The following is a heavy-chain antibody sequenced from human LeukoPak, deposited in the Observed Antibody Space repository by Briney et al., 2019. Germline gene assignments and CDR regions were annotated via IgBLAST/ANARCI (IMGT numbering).Heavy chain of an antibody. Sequence: SQTLSLTCAICGDSVSSNSAAWNWNRQSPSRGLEWLGRTYYRSKWYNDYAVSVKSRITINPDTSKNQFSLQLNSVTPEDTAVYYCARGFDWLSYKIFDYWGQGTLVTVSS. D-gene: IGHD3-9*01. CDR3: ARGFDWLSYKIFDY. J-gene: IGHJ4*02. CDR1: GDSVSSNSAA. V-gene: IGHV6-1*01. CDR2: TYYRSKWYN.